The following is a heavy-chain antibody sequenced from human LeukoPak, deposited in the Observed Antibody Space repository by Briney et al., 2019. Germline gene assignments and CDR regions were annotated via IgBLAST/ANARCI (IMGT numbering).Heavy chain of an antibody. J-gene: IGHJ4*02. Sequence: PGWSLRLSCAASAFAFSNYGMSWVRQAPGKGLEWVAGTTGSGINTWYADSVRGRFTISRDNSKNTLYLQMNSLRAEDTAVYYCAKSGYNRFDYWGQGTLVTVSS. CDR3: AKSGYNRFDY. D-gene: IGHD5-24*01. CDR1: AFAFSNYG. CDR2: TTGSGINT. V-gene: IGHV3-23*01.